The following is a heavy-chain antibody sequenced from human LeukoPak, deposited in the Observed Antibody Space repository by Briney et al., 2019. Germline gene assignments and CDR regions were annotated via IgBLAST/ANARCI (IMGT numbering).Heavy chain of an antibody. CDR2: INHSGST. Sequence: SETLSLTCAVYGGSFSGYYWSWIRQPPGKGLEWIGEINHSGSTNYNPSLKSRVTISVDTSKNQFSLKLSSVTAADTAVYYCARLATYGDFSDWGQGTLVTVSS. CDR1: GGSFSGYY. V-gene: IGHV4-34*01. CDR3: ARLATYGDFSD. D-gene: IGHD4-17*01. J-gene: IGHJ4*02.